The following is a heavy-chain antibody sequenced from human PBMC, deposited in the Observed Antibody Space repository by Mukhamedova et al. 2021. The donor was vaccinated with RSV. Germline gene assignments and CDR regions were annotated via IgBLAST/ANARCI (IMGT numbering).Heavy chain of an antibody. D-gene: IGHD3-10*01. J-gene: IGHJ4*02. CDR3: TTDQVTMVRGVIIGGENDDY. V-gene: IGHV3-15*01. CDR2: GTT. Sequence: GTTDYAAPVKGRFTISRDDSKNTLYLQMNSLKTEDTAVYYCTTDQVTMVRGVIIGGENDDYWGQGTLVTVSS.